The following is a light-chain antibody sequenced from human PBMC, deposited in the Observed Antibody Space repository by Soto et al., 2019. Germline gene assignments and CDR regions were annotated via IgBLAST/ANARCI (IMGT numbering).Light chain of an antibody. V-gene: IGKV3-20*01. Sequence: EIVLTQSPGTLSLSPGERATLSCRASQSISSSYLAWYQQKPGQAPRLLIYAASSRATGIPDRFSGSGSGTDFPLTISRLEPEDFAVYYWQQYGSSSYTFGQGTQLEIK. CDR1: QSISSSY. J-gene: IGKJ2*01. CDR2: AAS. CDR3: QQYGSSSYT.